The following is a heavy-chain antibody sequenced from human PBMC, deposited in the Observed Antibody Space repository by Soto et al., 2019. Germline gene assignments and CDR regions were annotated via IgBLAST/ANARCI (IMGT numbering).Heavy chain of an antibody. Sequence: QVQLVQSGAEVKKPGASLKVSCKTSGYTFTGYYIHWVRQAPGQGLEWMALINPNSGDTNYGHKFQGRVTLTRDTSINTVYMEVTSLRFDDTAVYYCAVAGLPFEYWGQCTLVTVFS. D-gene: IGHD6-19*01. V-gene: IGHV1-2*02. CDR1: GYTFTGYY. CDR3: AVAGLPFEY. CDR2: INPNSGDT. J-gene: IGHJ4*02.